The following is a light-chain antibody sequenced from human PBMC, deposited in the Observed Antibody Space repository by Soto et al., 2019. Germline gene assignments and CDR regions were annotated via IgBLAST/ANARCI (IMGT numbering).Light chain of an antibody. CDR1: QSVSNNY. CDR2: GAS. CDR3: QQYSSLWT. V-gene: IGKV3-20*01. J-gene: IGKJ1*01. Sequence: EIVFTQSPATLSLSPGERATLSCRTSQSVSNNYLAWYQQKPGQAPRLLIYGASSRATGIPDRFSGSGSGTDFTLSISRLEPEDFAVYYCQQYSSLWTFGQGTKVDIK.